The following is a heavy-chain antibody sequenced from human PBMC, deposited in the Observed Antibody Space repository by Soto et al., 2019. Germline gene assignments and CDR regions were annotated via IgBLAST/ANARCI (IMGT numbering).Heavy chain of an antibody. CDR2: IYYSGST. CDR3: ARDCSGGSCYGHNAFDI. CDR1: GGSISSGGYY. V-gene: IGHV4-31*03. J-gene: IGHJ3*02. D-gene: IGHD2-15*01. Sequence: SETLSLTCTVSGGSISSGGYYWSWIRQHPGKGLEWIGYIYYSGSTYYNPSLKSRVTISVDTSKSQFSLKLSSVTAADTAVYYCARDCSGGSCYGHNAFDIWGQGTMVTVSS.